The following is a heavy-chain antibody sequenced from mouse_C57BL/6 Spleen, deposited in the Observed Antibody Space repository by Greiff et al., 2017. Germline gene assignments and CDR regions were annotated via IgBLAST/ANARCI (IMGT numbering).Heavy chain of an antibody. CDR3: ARSIYYDYDRYYFDY. Sequence: QVHVKQSGAELVKPGASVKLSCKASGYTFTSYWMHWVKQRPGRGLEWIGRIDPNSGGTKYNEKFKSKATLTVDKPSSTAYMQLSSLTSEDSAVYYCARSIYYDYDRYYFDYWGQGTTLTVSS. J-gene: IGHJ2*01. V-gene: IGHV1-72*01. CDR1: GYTFTSYW. D-gene: IGHD2-4*01. CDR2: IDPNSGGT.